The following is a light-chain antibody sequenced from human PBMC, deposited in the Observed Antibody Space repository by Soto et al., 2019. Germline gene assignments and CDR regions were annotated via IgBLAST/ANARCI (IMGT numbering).Light chain of an antibody. J-gene: IGKJ1*01. V-gene: IGKV1-5*03. CDR3: QHYEHYPWT. Sequence: IQMTQSPSMVSASVGDKVIITCRASEHIRDSLAWYQQRPGKAPQLLIYKASHLQTGVPSRFSGTGFGTEFTPTFSSQQPDDLATYYCQHYEHYPWTFGQGTKVEV. CDR1: EHIRDS. CDR2: KAS.